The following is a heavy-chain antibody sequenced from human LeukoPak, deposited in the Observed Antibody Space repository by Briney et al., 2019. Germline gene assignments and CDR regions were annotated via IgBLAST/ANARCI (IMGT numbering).Heavy chain of an antibody. D-gene: IGHD3-10*01. CDR2: IYYSGST. CDR3: ASPYYYGSGGYDY. Sequence: SETLSLTCTVSGGSISSYYWSWIRQPPGKGLEWIGYIYYSGSTNYNPSLKSRVTISVDTSKNQFSLKLSSVTAADTAVYYCASPYYYGSGGYDYWGQGTLVTVSS. V-gene: IGHV4-59*01. J-gene: IGHJ4*02. CDR1: GGSISSYY.